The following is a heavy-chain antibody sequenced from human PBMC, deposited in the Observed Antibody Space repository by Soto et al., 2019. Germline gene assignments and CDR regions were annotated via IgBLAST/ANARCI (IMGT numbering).Heavy chain of an antibody. CDR1: GYTLTELS. CDR2: FDPEDGET. Sequence: ASVKVSCKVSGYTLTELSMHWVRQAPGKGLEWMGGFDPEDGETIYAQKYQGRVTMTEDTSTDTAYMELSSLRSEDTAVCYCATERYCSSTSCPPGWFDPWGQGTLVTVSS. V-gene: IGHV1-24*01. CDR3: ATERYCSSTSCPPGWFDP. D-gene: IGHD2-2*01. J-gene: IGHJ5*02.